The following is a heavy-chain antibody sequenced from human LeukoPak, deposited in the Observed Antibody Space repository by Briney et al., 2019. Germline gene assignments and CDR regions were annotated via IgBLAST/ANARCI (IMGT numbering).Heavy chain of an antibody. D-gene: IGHD5-24*01. V-gene: IGHV3-53*01. J-gene: IGHJ6*03. Sequence: PGGSLRLSCAASGFIVSSSYMNWVRQAPGKGLEWVSVIYSGGHTYYTDSVKGRFTISRDNSNNTLYLYMNSLRPDDTAVYSCARSTRDGYNHYHYYYMDVWGKGTTVTVSS. CDR3: ARSTRDGYNHYHYYYMDV. CDR2: IYSGGHT. CDR1: GFIVSSSY.